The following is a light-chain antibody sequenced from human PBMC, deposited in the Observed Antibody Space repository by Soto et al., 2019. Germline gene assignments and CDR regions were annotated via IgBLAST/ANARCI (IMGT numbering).Light chain of an antibody. CDR3: QQYDNWPT. J-gene: IGKJ1*01. CDR2: GAS. Sequence: EIVLTQSPATLSLAPGERASLSRRASPSVTNYLAWYQQKPGQAPRLLIYGASTRATGIPDRFSGSGSGTEFTLTINSLQSEDFAVYYCQQYDNWPTFGQGTKVDIK. V-gene: IGKV3D-15*01. CDR1: PSVTNY.